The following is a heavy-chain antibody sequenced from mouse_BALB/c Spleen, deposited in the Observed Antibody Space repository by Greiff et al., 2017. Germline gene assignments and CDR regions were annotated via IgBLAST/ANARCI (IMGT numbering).Heavy chain of an antibody. J-gene: IGHJ2*01. Sequence: DLVKPGASVKLSCKASGYTFTSYWINWIKQRPGQGLEWIGRIAPGSGSTYYNEMFKGKATLTVDTSSSTAYIQLSSLSSEDSAVYCCARGVYGNYFDYWGQGTTLTVSS. V-gene: IGHV1S41*01. D-gene: IGHD2-1*01. CDR1: GYTFTSYW. CDR3: ARGVYGNYFDY. CDR2: IAPGSGST.